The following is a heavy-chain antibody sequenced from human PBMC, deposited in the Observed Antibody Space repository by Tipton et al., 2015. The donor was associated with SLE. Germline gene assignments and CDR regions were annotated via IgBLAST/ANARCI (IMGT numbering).Heavy chain of an antibody. CDR3: ARDLYHYGTKSYYTRAFDI. J-gene: IGHJ3*02. D-gene: IGHD3-10*01. Sequence: TLSLTYTVSGGSISTGGHCWTWIRQHPGRGLEWIGDIDYSGTTYYNPSLQSRATISVDTSRKQFSLKLSSVTAADTAVYYCARDLYHYGTKSYYTRAFDIWGRGTMVTVYS. V-gene: IGHV4-31*03. CDR2: IDYSGTT. CDR1: GGSISTGGHC.